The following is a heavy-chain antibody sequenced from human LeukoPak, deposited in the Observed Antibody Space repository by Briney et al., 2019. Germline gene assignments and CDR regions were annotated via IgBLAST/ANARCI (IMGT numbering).Heavy chain of an antibody. CDR3: TRDQTPYY. CDR2: IKSKTEGGTI. J-gene: IGHJ4*02. CDR1: GFTFINAW. V-gene: IGHV3-15*01. Sequence: PGGSLRLSCAASGFTFINAWMSWVRQAPGKGLEWVGRIKSKTEGGTIDYAAPVEGRFSISRDDSKNTLYLQMNSLKTEDTAVYYCTRDQTPYYWGQGTLVTVAS.